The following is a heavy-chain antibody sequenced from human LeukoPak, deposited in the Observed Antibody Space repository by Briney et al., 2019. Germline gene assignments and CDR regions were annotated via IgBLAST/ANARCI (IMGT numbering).Heavy chain of an antibody. CDR1: GGSIYSGSYY. Sequence: PSQTLSLTCTVSGGSIYSGSYYWSWIRQPAGKGLEWIGRINTSGSTNYNPSLKSRVTISVDTSKNQFSLKLSSVTAADTAVYYCARDRRDGYNLYYFDLWGQGTLVTVSS. CDR2: INTSGST. D-gene: IGHD5-24*01. V-gene: IGHV4-61*02. J-gene: IGHJ4*02. CDR3: ARDRRDGYNLYYFDL.